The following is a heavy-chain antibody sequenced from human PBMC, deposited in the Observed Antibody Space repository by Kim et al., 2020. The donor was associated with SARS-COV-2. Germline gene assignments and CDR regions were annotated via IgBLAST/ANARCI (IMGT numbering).Heavy chain of an antibody. CDR2: INHSGST. CDR1: GGSFSGYY. Sequence: SETLSLTCAVYGGSFSGYYWSWIRQPPGKGLEWIGEINHSGSTNYNPSLKSRVTISVDTSKNQFSLKLSSVTAADTAVYYCARGRGAYDYGSGTKQYYY. D-gene: IGHD3-10*01. V-gene: IGHV4-34*01. CDR3: ARGRGAYDYGSGTKQYYY. J-gene: IGHJ6*01.